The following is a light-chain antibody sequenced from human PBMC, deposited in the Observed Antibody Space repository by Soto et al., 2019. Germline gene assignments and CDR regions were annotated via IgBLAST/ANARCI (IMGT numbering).Light chain of an antibody. Sequence: DIQMTQSPSSLSASVGDRVTITCQASQDISNSLNWYQQKPGKAPKFLIYDASTLEKGVPSRFSGSGSGTDFTFTISSLQPEDIATYYCQQYDSLPLTFGQGTRLEIK. CDR1: QDISNS. J-gene: IGKJ5*01. CDR3: QQYDSLPLT. V-gene: IGKV1-33*01. CDR2: DAS.